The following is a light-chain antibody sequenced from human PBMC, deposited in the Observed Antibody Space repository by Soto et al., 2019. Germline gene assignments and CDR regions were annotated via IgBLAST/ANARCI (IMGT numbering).Light chain of an antibody. J-gene: IGLJ1*01. CDR2: DVN. Sequence: QSALTQPRSVSGSPGQSVTISCTETSSDVGGYNYVSWYQQHPGKAPKLMIYDVNKRPSGVPDRFSGSKSGNTASLTITGLQSEDEADYSCWSYAGSPYVFGTGTKVTVL. V-gene: IGLV2-11*01. CDR3: WSYAGSPYV. CDR1: SSDVGGYNY.